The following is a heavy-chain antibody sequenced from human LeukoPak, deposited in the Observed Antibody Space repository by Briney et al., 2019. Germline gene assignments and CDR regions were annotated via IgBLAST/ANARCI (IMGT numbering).Heavy chain of an antibody. Sequence: PGGSLRLSCEGSGFTFDSYAMSWVRQSPGKGLEWVSAVTGTGGNTYHADSVKDRFTISRDNSKNTVYLQMNSLRAEDTAIYYCAKVRGSGNYRFDFWGQGTLVTVSS. CDR3: AKVRGSGNYRFDF. CDR1: GFTFDSYA. D-gene: IGHD3-10*01. V-gene: IGHV3-23*01. CDR2: VTGTGGNT. J-gene: IGHJ4*02.